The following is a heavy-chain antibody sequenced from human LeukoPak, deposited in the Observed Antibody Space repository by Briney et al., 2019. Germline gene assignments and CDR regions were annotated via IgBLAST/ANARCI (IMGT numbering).Heavy chain of an antibody. CDR3: ARDVGASAPDAFDI. CDR1: GFTFSTYN. CDR2: ISSSSNYI. Sequence: PGGSMRLSCAASGFTFSTYNMNWVRQAPGKRLEWVSSISSSSNYIYYADSVKGQFTISRDNAKNSLYLQMNSLRVEDTDVYYYARDVGASAPDAFDIWGQGTMVTVSS. D-gene: IGHD1-26*01. J-gene: IGHJ3*02. V-gene: IGHV3-21*01.